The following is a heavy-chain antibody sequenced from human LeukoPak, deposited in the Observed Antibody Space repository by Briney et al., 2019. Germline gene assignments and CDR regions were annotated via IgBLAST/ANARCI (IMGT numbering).Heavy chain of an antibody. Sequence: GRSLRLSCAASGFSFRTYGVHWVRQAPGKGLEWVAVTWYGGRSKYYRDSVQGRFSISRDYSDMTIYLQMNSLRAEDTAVYYCARDRDYGDYEGSYYGMDVWGQGTTVTVSS. CDR2: TWYGGRSK. CDR3: ARDRDYGDYEGSYYGMDV. V-gene: IGHV3-33*01. D-gene: IGHD4-17*01. J-gene: IGHJ6*02. CDR1: GFSFRTYG.